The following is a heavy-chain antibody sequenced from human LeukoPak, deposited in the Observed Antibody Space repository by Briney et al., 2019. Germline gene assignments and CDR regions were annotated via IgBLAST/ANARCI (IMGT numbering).Heavy chain of an antibody. CDR2: IIPIFGTA. J-gene: IGHJ4*02. CDR3: PRGAYCSSPSCYPFAY. D-gene: IGHD2-2*01. Sequence: SVKVSCKASGGTFSSYAISWVRQAPGQGLEWMGGIIPIFGTANYAQKFQGRVTITTDESTSKAYMELSSLRSEDTAVYYCPRGAYCSSPSCYPFAYWGQGPLSPSPQ. V-gene: IGHV1-69*05. CDR1: GGTFSSYA.